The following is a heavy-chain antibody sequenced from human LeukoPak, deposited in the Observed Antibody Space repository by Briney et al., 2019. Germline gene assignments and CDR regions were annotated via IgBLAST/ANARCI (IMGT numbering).Heavy chain of an antibody. Sequence: AGSLTLSCSASGLSFSIYSMHWVRQAPGKGLEYVSSISSNVRNTYYADSVKGRFTVSRDNSKNTLYLQMSSLRAEDTAVYYCVRVAYSSSWSPPFDYWGQGTLVTVSS. CDR1: GLSFSIYS. CDR2: ISSNVRNT. J-gene: IGHJ4*02. CDR3: VRVAYSSSWSPPFDY. V-gene: IGHV3-64D*06. D-gene: IGHD6-13*01.